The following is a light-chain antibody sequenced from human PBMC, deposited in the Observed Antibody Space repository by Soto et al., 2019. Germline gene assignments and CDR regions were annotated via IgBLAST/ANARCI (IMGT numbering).Light chain of an antibody. CDR3: QQYDNLPPYT. V-gene: IGKV1-33*01. J-gene: IGKJ2*01. CDR1: QDTSNY. CDR2: DAS. Sequence: DIQMTQSPSSLSASVGDRVTITCQASQDTSNYLNWYQQKPGKAPKLLIYDASNMETGVPSRFSGSGSRTDFTFTISSLQPEDIATYYCQQYDNLPPYTFGQGTKLEIK.